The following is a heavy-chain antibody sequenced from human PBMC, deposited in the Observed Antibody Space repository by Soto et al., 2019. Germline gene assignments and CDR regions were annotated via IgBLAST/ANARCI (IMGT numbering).Heavy chain of an antibody. J-gene: IGHJ3*02. V-gene: IGHV3-30*18. CDR1: GFTFSSYG. CDR3: AKEGSLRGFDI. CDR2: ISYDGSNK. D-gene: IGHD3-10*01. Sequence: QVQLVESGGGVVQPGRSLRLSCAASGFTFSSYGMHWVRQAPGKGLEWVAVISYDGSNKYYADSVKGRFTISRDNSKHSLYPQMNSLRAEDTAVYYWAKEGSLRGFDIWGQGTIVTVSS.